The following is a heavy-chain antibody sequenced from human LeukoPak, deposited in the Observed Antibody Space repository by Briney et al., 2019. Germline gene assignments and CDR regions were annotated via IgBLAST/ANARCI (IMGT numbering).Heavy chain of an antibody. V-gene: IGHV4-30-2*01. CDR1: GGSISSGGYS. CDR2: IYHSGST. Sequence: SETLSLTCAVSGGSISSGGYSWSWIRQPPGKGLEWIGYIYHSGSTNYNPSLKSRVTISVDTSKNQFSLKLSSVTAADTAVYYCARGPSVSGYKDAFDIWGQGTMVTVSS. J-gene: IGHJ3*02. D-gene: IGHD5-18*01. CDR3: ARGPSVSGYKDAFDI.